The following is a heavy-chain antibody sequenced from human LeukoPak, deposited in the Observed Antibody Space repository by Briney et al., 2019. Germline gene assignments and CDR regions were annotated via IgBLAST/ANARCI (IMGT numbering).Heavy chain of an antibody. Sequence: ASVKVSCKTSGFTFTGHYMHWLRQAPGQGLEWMGWINANTGVTHYAVKFQGRVTITRDTSISTVYMDLSSLQSDDTALYYCASTSPKYYYESSGYSSLFDNWGQGTLVTVSS. CDR2: INANTGVT. CDR1: GFTFTGHY. CDR3: ASTSPKYYYESSGYSSLFDN. V-gene: IGHV1-2*02. D-gene: IGHD3-22*01. J-gene: IGHJ4*02.